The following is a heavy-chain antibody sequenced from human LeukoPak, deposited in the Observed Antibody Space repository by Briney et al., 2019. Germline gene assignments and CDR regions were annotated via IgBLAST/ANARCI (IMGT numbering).Heavy chain of an antibody. CDR3: AKMWRDAFDI. CDR1: GFTFDDYA. CDR2: ISWNSGSI. J-gene: IGHJ3*02. D-gene: IGHD2-21*01. V-gene: IGHV3-9*01. Sequence: GGSPRLSCAASGFTFDDYAMHWVRQAPGKGLEWVSGISWNSGSIGYADSVKGRFTISRDNAKNSLYLQMNSLRAEDTALYYCAKMWRDAFDIWGQGTMVTVSS.